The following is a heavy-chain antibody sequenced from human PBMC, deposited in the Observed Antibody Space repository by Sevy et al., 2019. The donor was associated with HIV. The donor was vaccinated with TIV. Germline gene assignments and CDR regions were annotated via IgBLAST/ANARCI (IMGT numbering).Heavy chain of an antibody. CDR3: ARRGASGGWYHFDY. CDR2: IDTTDSDA. V-gene: IGHV5-51*01. Sequence: GESLKISCKASGYSFTSSWIGWVRQMHGKGLAWMGIIDTTDSDARYSPSFDGQVTSSVDKSSSTAYLQWISLKASDTAMYYCARRGASGGWYHFDYWGQGTLVTVSS. J-gene: IGHJ4*02. D-gene: IGHD6-19*01. CDR1: GYSFTSSW.